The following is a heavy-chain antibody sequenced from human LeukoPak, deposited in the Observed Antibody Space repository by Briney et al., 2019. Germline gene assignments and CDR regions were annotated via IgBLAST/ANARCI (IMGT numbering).Heavy chain of an antibody. Sequence: SETLSLTCTVSGGSISSSSYYWGWIRQPPGKGLEWIGSIYYSGSTYYNPSLKRRVTISVDTSKNQFSLKLSSVTAADTAVYYCARVTIFGVVNPVLTYYYYYYMDVWGKGTTVTVSS. D-gene: IGHD3-3*01. CDR1: GGSISSSSYY. J-gene: IGHJ6*03. CDR2: IYYSGST. CDR3: ARVTIFGVVNPVLTYYYYYYMDV. V-gene: IGHV4-39*07.